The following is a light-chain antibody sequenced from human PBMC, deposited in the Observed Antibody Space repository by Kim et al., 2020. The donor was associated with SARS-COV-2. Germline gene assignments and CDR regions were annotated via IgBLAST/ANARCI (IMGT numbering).Light chain of an antibody. J-gene: IGLJ2*01. CDR3: AAWDDSLNGV. CDR2: SNN. CDR1: SSNVGSNT. V-gene: IGLV1-44*01. Sequence: ELTQPPSASGTPGQRVTISCSGSSSNVGSNTVNWYQQLPGTAPKLLIYSNNQRPSGVPDRFSGSKSGTSASLAISGLQSEDEADYYCAAWDDSLNGVFGGGTQLTVL.